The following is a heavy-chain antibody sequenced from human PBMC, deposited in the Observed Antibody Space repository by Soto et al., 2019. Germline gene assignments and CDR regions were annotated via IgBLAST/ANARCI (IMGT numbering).Heavy chain of an antibody. CDR2: ISSSGSTI. CDR3: ARASDYGDSNWFDP. V-gene: IGHV3-11*01. CDR1: GVTVCDYY. D-gene: IGHD4-17*01. Sequence: GGSVRLTCADSGVTVCDYYMSWIRQAPGKGLEWVSYISSSGSTIYYADSVKGRFTISRDNAKNSLYLQMNSLRAEDTSVYYCARASDYGDSNWFDPWGQGTLVTVSS. J-gene: IGHJ5*02.